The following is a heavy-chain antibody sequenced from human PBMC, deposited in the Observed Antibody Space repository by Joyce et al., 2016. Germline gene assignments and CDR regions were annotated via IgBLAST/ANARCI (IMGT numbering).Heavy chain of an antibody. CDR2: INNSGVT. V-gene: IGHV4-34*01. J-gene: IGHJ4*02. D-gene: IGHD6-19*01. CDR3: ARSQWLAPLMY. CDR1: GGPFRGFF. Sequence: QVQLQQWGAGLLKPSETLSLTCAVSGGPFRGFFWTCGQPPGKGLEWLGDINNSGVTNYNPFLKTRVTFSVDTSKNQFSLKLTSLSAADTAVYYCARSQWLAPLMYWGQGTPVTVSS.